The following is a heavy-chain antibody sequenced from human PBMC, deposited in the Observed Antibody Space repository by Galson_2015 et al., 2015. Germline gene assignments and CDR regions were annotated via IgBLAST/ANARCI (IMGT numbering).Heavy chain of an antibody. CDR2: IYYSGTT. CDR3: ARVIPRKYSTTWNVYYFDY. V-gene: IGHV4-61*01. D-gene: IGHD6-13*01. CDR1: GGSVSSGSHY. Sequence: TLSLTCTVSGGSVSSGSHYWSWIRQPPGKGLEWIGYIYYSGTTNYNPSLKSRVAISVDTAKNQFSLRLSSVTAADTAVYYCARVIPRKYSTTWNVYYFDYWGQGTLVTVSS. J-gene: IGHJ4*02.